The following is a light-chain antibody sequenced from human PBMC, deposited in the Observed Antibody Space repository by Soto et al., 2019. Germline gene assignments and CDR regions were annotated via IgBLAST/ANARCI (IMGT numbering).Light chain of an antibody. Sequence: QAVVTQESSLTVSPGGTVTLTCGSSTGPVTSGHSPSWFQQKPGQAPKTLIYDSINRHSWTPARFSGSLLGGKAALTLSGAQLDDEADYCCLLSHGDAWVFGGGTKLTVL. J-gene: IGLJ3*02. CDR3: LLSHGDAWV. V-gene: IGLV7-46*01. CDR2: DSI. CDR1: TGPVTSGHS.